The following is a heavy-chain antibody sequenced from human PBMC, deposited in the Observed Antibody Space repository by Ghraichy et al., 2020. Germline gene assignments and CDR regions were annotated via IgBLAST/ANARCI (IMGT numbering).Heavy chain of an antibody. J-gene: IGHJ4*02. V-gene: IGHV4-34*01. Sequence: SETLSLTCAVYGGSFSGYYWSWIRQPPGKGLEWIGEINHSGSTNYNPSLKSRVTISVDTSKNQFSLKLSSVTAADTAVYYCARPPRRAIFGVVWYYFDYWGQGTLVTVSS. CDR2: INHSGST. CDR1: GGSFSGYY. D-gene: IGHD3-3*01. CDR3: ARPPRRAIFGVVWYYFDY.